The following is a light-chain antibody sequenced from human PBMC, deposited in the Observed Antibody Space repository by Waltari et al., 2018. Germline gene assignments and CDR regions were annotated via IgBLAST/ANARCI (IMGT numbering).Light chain of an antibody. CDR1: QSIRSK. J-gene: IGKJ3*01. V-gene: IGKV3-15*01. CDR2: GAS. CDR3: QQYNDWPPFT. Sequence: EIVMTQSPVTLSVSPGERASLSCRASQSIRSKLAWYQQKPGQAPRLLIYGASSRATGIPARFSGSGSGTEFTLTISSLQSEDFAVYYCQQYNDWPPFTFGPGTKVDFK.